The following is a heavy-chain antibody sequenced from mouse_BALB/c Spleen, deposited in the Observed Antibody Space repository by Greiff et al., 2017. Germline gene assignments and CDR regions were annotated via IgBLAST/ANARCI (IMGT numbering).Heavy chain of an antibody. D-gene: IGHD1-1*01. V-gene: IGHV5-6*01. Sequence: EVMLVESGGDLVKPGGSLKLSCAASGFTFSSYGMSWVRQTPDKRLEWVATISSGGSYTYYPDSVKGRFTISRDNAKNTLYLQMSSLKSEDTAMYYCARDGYYGSSGDYWGQGTTLTVSS. CDR3: ARDGYYGSSGDY. J-gene: IGHJ2*01. CDR2: ISSGGSYT. CDR1: GFTFSSYG.